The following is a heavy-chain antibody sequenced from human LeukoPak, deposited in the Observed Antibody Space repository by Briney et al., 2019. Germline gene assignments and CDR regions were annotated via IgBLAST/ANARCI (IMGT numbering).Heavy chain of an antibody. D-gene: IGHD4-17*01. CDR2: ISSSSSYI. CDR1: GFTFSSYS. J-gene: IGHJ4*02. V-gene: IGHV3-21*01. CDR3: ARGMTTVTTSDY. Sequence: PGGSLRLSCAASGFTFSSYSMNWVRQAPGKGLEWVSSISSSSSYIYYADSVKGRFTISRDNAKNSLYLRMNSLRAEDTAVYYCARGMTTVTTSDYWGQGTLVTVSS.